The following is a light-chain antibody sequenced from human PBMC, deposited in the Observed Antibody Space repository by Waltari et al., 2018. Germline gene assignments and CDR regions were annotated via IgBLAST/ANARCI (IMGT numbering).Light chain of an antibody. J-gene: IGLJ1*01. V-gene: IGLV2-14*03. CDR2: DVS. Sequence: QSALTQPASVSGSPGQSVTISCTGTSRYIGSFNYVSWYQQYPDKAPKPRIFDVSNRPAGSSDRCSGSKSGNTASLTISGLQAEDEADYICTSYTTTDTLYVFGTGTQVTVL. CDR1: SRYIGSFNY. CDR3: TSYTTTDTLYV.